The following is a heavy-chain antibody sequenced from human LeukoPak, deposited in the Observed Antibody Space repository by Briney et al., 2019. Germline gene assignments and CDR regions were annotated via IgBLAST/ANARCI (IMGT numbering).Heavy chain of an antibody. V-gene: IGHV3-30-3*01. CDR3: ARDKYYDILTGYWEDYGMDV. CDR1: GFTFSSYA. Sequence: GRSLRLSCAASGFTFSSYAMHWVRQAPGKGLEWVAVISYDGSNKYYADSVKGRFTISRDNSKNTLYLQMNSLRAEDTAVYYCARDKYYDILTGYWEDYGMDVWGQGTTVTVSS. CDR2: ISYDGSNK. D-gene: IGHD3-9*01. J-gene: IGHJ6*02.